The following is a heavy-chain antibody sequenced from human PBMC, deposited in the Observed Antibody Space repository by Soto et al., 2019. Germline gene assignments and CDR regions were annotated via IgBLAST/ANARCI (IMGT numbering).Heavy chain of an antibody. CDR3: ARDETYYYDSSGYYNYYYYYGMDV. Sequence: GGSLRLSCAASGFTFSSYSMNWVRQAPGKGLEWVSYISSSSSTIYYADSVKGRFTISRDNAKNSLYLQMNSLRDEDTAVYYCARDETYYYDSSGYYNYYYYYGMDVWGQGTTVTVSS. CDR1: GFTFSSYS. V-gene: IGHV3-48*02. CDR2: ISSSSSTI. J-gene: IGHJ6*02. D-gene: IGHD3-22*01.